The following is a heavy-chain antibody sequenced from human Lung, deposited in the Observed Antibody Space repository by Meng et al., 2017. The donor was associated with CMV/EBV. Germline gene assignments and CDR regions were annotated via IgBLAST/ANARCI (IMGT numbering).Heavy chain of an antibody. Sequence: GESLKISCAASGFTFSSYGMHWVRQAPGKGLEWVAFIRYDGSNKYYADSVKGRFTISRDNSKNTLYLQMNSLRAEDTAVYYCAKDRLSSSSWYYYYYGMDVXGQGXTVTVSS. CDR3: AKDRLSSSSWYYYYYGMDV. CDR1: GFTFSSYG. D-gene: IGHD6-13*01. J-gene: IGHJ6*02. V-gene: IGHV3-30*02. CDR2: IRYDGSNK.